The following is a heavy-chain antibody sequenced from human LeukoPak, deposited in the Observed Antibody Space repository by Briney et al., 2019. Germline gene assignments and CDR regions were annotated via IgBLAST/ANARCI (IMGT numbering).Heavy chain of an antibody. CDR2: INPNSGGT. D-gene: IGHD3-3*01. CDR3: ARGGKDFWSGYYYY. CDR1: GYTFTDYY. J-gene: IGHJ4*02. V-gene: IGHV1-2*02. Sequence: GASVKVSCKASGYTFTDYYMHWVRQAPGQGLEWMGWINPNSGGTNYAQKFQGRVTMTRDTSISRVYMELRRLRSDDTAVYYCARGGKDFWSGYYYYWGQGTLVTVSS.